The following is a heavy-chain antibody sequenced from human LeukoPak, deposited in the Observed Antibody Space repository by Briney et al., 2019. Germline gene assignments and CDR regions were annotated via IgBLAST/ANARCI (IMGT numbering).Heavy chain of an antibody. V-gene: IGHV4-39*01. CDR2: IYYSGST. D-gene: IGHD3-9*01. CDR1: GGSISSSSYY. J-gene: IGHJ3*02. Sequence: PSETPSLTCTVSGGSISSSSYYWGWIRQPPGKGLEWIGSIYYSGSTYYNPSLKSRVTISVDTSKNQFSLKLSSVTAADTAVHYCASRGELRYFDWLFNGDAFDIWGQGTMVTVSS. CDR3: ASRGELRYFDWLFNGDAFDI.